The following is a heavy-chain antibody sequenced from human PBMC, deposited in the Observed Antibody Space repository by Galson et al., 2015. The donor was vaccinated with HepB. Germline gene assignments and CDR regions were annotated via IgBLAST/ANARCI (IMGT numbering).Heavy chain of an antibody. J-gene: IGHJ4*02. D-gene: IGHD4-17*01. CDR2: FDPEDGET. Sequence: SVKVSCKVSGYTLTELSMHWVRQAPGKGLEWMGGFDPEDGETIYAQKFQGRVTMTEDTSTDTAYMELSSLRSEDTAVYYCATWVRGDKQFDYWGQGTLVTVSS. CDR3: ATWVRGDKQFDY. CDR1: GYTLTELS. V-gene: IGHV1-24*01.